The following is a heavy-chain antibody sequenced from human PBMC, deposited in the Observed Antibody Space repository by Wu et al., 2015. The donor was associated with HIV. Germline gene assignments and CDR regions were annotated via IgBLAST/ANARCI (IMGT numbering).Heavy chain of an antibody. V-gene: IGHV1-8*01. Sequence: QVQLVQSGAEVKKPGASVKVSCKASGYTFTSYDINWVRQATGQGLEWMGWMNPNSGNTGYAQKFQGRVTMTRNTSISTAYMELSSLRSEDTAVYYCARALRRITVWGGGFRYYYGMDVVGPRA. CDR3: ARALRRITVWGGGFRYYYGMDV. J-gene: IGHJ6*02. CDR2: MNPNSGNT. CDR1: GYTFTSYD. D-gene: IGHD3-16*01.